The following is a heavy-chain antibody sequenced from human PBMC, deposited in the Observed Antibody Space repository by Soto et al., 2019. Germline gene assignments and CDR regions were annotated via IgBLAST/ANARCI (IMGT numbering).Heavy chain of an antibody. Sequence: QITLKESGPTLVKPTQTLTLTCTFSGFSLSADGVGVGWIRQPPGKALEWLALIYWDDDKRYRPSLKSRLTITKDPPKNQVVLQMTNMDPVDTATYYCAHAYGGTSWPNDAFDVWGQGTVVTVSS. CDR3: AHAYGGTSWPNDAFDV. V-gene: IGHV2-5*02. CDR2: IYWDDDK. D-gene: IGHD2-2*01. CDR1: GFSLSADGVG. J-gene: IGHJ3*01.